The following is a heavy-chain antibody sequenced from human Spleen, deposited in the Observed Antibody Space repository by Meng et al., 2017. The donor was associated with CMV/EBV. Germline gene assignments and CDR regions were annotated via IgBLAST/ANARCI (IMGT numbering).Heavy chain of an antibody. CDR2: IYYSGST. D-gene: IGHD3-16*02. J-gene: IGHJ4*02. Sequence: SETLSLTCTVSGGSVSSGSYYWSWVRQPPGKGLEWIGYIYYSGSTNYNLSLKSRVTISVDTSKNQFSLKLSSVTAADTAVYYCAREGSYDYVWGSYRWDYFDYWGQGTLVTVSS. V-gene: IGHV4-61*01. CDR1: GGSVSSGSYY. CDR3: AREGSYDYVWGSYRWDYFDY.